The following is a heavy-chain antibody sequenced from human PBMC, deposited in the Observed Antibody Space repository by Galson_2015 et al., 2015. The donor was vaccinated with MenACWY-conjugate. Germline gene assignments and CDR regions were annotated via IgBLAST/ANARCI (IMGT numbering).Heavy chain of an antibody. CDR2: ISGSGGST. D-gene: IGHD3-9*01. J-gene: IGHJ6*02. CDR3: AKGNYDILTGYYNYYCYYGMDV. V-gene: IGHV3-23*01. Sequence: SLRLSCAASGFTFSSYAMSWVRQAPGKGLEWVSAISGSGGSTYYADSVKGRFTISRDNSKNTLYLQMNSLRAEDTAVYYCAKGNYDILTGYYNYYCYYGMDVWGQGTTVTVSS. CDR1: GFTFSSYA.